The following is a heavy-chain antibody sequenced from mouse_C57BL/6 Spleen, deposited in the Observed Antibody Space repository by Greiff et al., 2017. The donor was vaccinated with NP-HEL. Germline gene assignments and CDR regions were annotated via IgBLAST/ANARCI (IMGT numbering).Heavy chain of an antibody. CDR3: ARGTGYYCDY. CDR1: GFTFSDYY. CDR2: INHDGSST. J-gene: IGHJ2*01. D-gene: IGHD4-1*01. V-gene: IGHV5-16*01. Sequence: EVKLVESEGGLVQPGSSMKLSCTASGFTFSDYYMAWVRQVPEKGLEWVANINHDGSSTYYLDSLKSRFIISRDNAKNILYLQMSSLKSEDTATYYCARGTGYYCDYWGKGTTLTVAS.